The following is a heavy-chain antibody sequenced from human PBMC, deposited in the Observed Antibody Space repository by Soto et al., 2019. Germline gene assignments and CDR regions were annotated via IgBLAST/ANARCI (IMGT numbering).Heavy chain of an antibody. V-gene: IGHV3-64*01. CDR1: GFPLRGYA. CDR2: ISSNGVGT. CDR3: ARRARPDFYYMDV. Sequence: GGSLRLSCAASGFPLRGYAMDCVRQAPGKGLEYVSGISSNGVGTYYANSVQGRFTISRDNSKNTVYLQMGSLRPEDMAVYYCARRARPDFYYMDVWGKGTTVTVSS. D-gene: IGHD6-6*01. J-gene: IGHJ6*03.